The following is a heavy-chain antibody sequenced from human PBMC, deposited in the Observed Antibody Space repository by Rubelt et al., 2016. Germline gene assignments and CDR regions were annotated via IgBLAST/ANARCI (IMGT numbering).Heavy chain of an antibody. D-gene: IGHD2-2*01. CDR3: ATQGYCSSTSCYGAY. Sequence: EVQLVESGGGLVQPGGSLRLSCAASGFTFSSYSMNWVRQAPGKGLEWVSYISSSSSTIYYADSVKGRLNISRDNAKNSLYLQMNSLRDEDTAVYYCATQGYCSSTSCYGAYWGQGTLVTVSS. CDR2: ISSSSSTI. CDR1: GFTFSSYS. J-gene: IGHJ4*02. V-gene: IGHV3-48*02.